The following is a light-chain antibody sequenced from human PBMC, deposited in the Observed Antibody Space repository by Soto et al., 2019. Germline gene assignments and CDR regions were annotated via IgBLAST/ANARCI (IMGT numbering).Light chain of an antibody. Sequence: AIHLTQSPSSLSASVGDRVTITCRASQGISSALVWYQHKPGRPPRVLIYDASSLQSGVPSRFSGSESGTECTLTISSLQPEDSATYYCQQLNSYPFTFGQGTRLEIK. CDR1: QGISSA. CDR3: QQLNSYPFT. J-gene: IGKJ5*01. V-gene: IGKV1-13*02. CDR2: DAS.